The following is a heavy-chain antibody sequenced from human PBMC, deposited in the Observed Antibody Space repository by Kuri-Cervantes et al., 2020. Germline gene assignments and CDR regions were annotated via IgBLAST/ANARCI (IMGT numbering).Heavy chain of an antibody. Sequence: LTCAAPGFTFDDYGMSWVRQAPGKGVEWVSGINWNGGSTGYVDSVKGRFSISRDNAKNTLYLQMNSLRAEDTAVYYCARGGVARDLYYYYGMDVWGQGTTVTVSS. D-gene: IGHD2-15*01. CDR1: GFTFDDYG. V-gene: IGHV3-20*04. J-gene: IGHJ6*02. CDR2: INWNGGST. CDR3: ARGGVARDLYYYYGMDV.